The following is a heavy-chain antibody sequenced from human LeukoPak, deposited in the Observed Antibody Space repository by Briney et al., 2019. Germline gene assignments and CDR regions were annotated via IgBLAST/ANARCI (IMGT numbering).Heavy chain of an antibody. CDR1: EFTFSSYS. Sequence: GGSLRLSCAASEFTFSSYSMNWVRQAPGKGLEWVSYITNSGNSKSYADSVKGRFTISRDNTKNSLYLQMNGLRAEDTAVYYCTRGITIFGVLRSPWFDPWGQGTLVTVSS. CDR2: ITNSGNSK. V-gene: IGHV3-48*01. CDR3: TRGITIFGVLRSPWFDP. D-gene: IGHD3-3*01. J-gene: IGHJ5*02.